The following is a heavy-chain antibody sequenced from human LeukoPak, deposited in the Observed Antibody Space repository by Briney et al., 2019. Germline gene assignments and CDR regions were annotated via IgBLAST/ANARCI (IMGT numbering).Heavy chain of an antibody. D-gene: IGHD5-24*01. CDR1: GFTFSSYA. V-gene: IGHV3-30-3*01. CDR2: ISYDGSNK. J-gene: IGHJ4*02. Sequence: QPGGSLRLSCAASGFTFSSYAMHWVRQAPGKGLEWVAVISYDGSNKYYADSVKGRFTISRDNSKNTLYLQMNSLRAEDTAVYYCARDGYSVYYFDYWGQGNLVTVSS. CDR3: ARDGYSVYYFDY.